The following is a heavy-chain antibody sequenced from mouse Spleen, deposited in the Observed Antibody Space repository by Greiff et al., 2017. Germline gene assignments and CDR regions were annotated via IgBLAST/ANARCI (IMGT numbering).Heavy chain of an antibody. Sequence: VQLQESGPGLVTPSQSLSITCTISGFSLTSYGVHWVRQPPGKGLEWLVVIWSDGSTTYNSALKSRLSISKDNSKSQVFLKMNSLQTDDTAMYYCARHEVYYCAMDYWGQGTSVTVSS. CDR1: GFSLTSYG. CDR2: IWSDGST. J-gene: IGHJ4*01. CDR3: ARHEVYYCAMDY. V-gene: IGHV2-6-1*01.